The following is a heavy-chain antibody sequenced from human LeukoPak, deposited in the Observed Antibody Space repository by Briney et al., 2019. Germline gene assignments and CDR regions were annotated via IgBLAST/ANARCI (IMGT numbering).Heavy chain of an antibody. V-gene: IGHV1-18*01. D-gene: IGHD3-3*01. Sequence: GASVKVSCKASGYTLTSYGISWVRQAPGQGLEWMGWISAYNGNTNYAQKLQGRVTMTTDTSTSTAYMELRSLRSDDTAVYYCAAEYYDFWSGYYLFDPWGQGTLVTVSS. CDR2: ISAYNGNT. CDR1: GYTLTSYG. J-gene: IGHJ5*02. CDR3: AAEYYDFWSGYYLFDP.